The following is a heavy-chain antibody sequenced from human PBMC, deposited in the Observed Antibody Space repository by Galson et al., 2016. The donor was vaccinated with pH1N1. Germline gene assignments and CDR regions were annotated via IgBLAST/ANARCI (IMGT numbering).Heavy chain of an antibody. CDR1: GFTFRTYA. V-gene: IGHV3-64*01. D-gene: IGHD3-22*01. CDR2: ISNSGDST. CDR3: TREDYYHSSGFGY. J-gene: IGHJ4*02. Sequence: SLRLSCATSGFTFRTYAMHWVRQAPGKGLEYVSGISNSGDSTYYANSVKGRFTISRDNSKNTLYLQMGSLRPEDMAVYYCTREDYYHSSGFGYWGQGTLVTVSS.